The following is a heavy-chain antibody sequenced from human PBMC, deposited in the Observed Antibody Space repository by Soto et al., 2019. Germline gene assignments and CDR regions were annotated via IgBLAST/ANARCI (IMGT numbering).Heavy chain of an antibody. CDR3: ATIANQNWSLPGEWIWGQYYYYGMDV. J-gene: IGHJ6*02. Sequence: PGGFLRLSCAASGFTVSSNYMSWVRQAPGKGLEWVSVIYSGNSTYYADSVKGRYTNSRDNSKNTLYLQMNSLRAEDTAVYYCATIANQNWSLPGEWIWGQYYYYGMDVWGQGTTVTVSS. D-gene: IGHD3-16*01. CDR2: IYSGNST. CDR1: GFTVSSNY. V-gene: IGHV3-53*01.